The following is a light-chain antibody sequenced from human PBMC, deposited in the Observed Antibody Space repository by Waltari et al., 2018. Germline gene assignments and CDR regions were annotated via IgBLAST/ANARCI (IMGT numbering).Light chain of an antibody. V-gene: IGKV2-30*02. CDR2: KVS. J-gene: IGKJ2*01. CDR1: QSLLHSAGNTY. Sequence: DVVMTQSPLSLPVTLGQPASISCRSSQSLLHSAGNTYLYWFQQRPGQSPRRLMYKVSNRDGGVPDRFSGSGSGTDFTLKISRVEAEDVGVYYCMQGTHWPYTFGQGTKLETK. CDR3: MQGTHWPYT.